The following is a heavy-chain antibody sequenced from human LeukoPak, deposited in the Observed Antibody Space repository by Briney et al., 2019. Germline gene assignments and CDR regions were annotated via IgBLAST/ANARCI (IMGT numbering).Heavy chain of an antibody. Sequence: GGSLRLSCAASGFTFSRDWMHWVRQAPGRGPEWVSRISNDGSITTYADSVQGRFTISRDNAKSTMFLQMNSLRAEDTAVYFCARRFYQTNVYDRHFDHWGQGILVTVSS. CDR2: ISNDGSIT. V-gene: IGHV3-74*03. CDR1: GFTFSRDW. CDR3: ARRFYQTNVYDRHFDH. D-gene: IGHD2-8*01. J-gene: IGHJ4*02.